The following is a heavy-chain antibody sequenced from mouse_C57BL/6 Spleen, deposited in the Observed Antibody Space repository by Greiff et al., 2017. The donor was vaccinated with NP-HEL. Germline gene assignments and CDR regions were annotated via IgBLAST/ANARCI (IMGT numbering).Heavy chain of an antibody. CDR3: ARKELPGDYFDV. V-gene: IGHV1-26*01. D-gene: IGHD3-3*01. J-gene: IGHJ1*03. CDR1: GYTFTDYY. Sequence: EVKLQQSGPELVKPGASVKISCKASGYTFTDYYMNWVKQSHGKSLEWIGDINPNNGGTSYNQKFKGKATLTVDKSSSTAYMELRSLTSEDSAVYYCARKELPGDYFDVWGTGTTVTVSS. CDR2: INPNNGGT.